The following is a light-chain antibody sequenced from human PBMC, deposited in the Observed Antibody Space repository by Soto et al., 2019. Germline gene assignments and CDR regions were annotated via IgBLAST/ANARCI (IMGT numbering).Light chain of an antibody. CDR1: QSVTSNY. J-gene: IGKJ1*01. CDR3: QQYTDWPLT. CDR2: GIS. V-gene: IGKV3-20*01. Sequence: EVVMTQSPATLSVSPGERATLSCRASQSVTSNYLAWYQQKPGQAPRLLIYGISSRATGVPDRFSGSGSGTDFALTISRLXPEDFAVYYCQQYTDWPLTFGQGTKVEVK.